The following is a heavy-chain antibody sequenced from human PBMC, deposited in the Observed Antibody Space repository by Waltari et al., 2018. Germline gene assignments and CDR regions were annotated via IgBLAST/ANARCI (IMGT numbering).Heavy chain of an antibody. CDR3: ARAFSYDSGGYV. D-gene: IGHD3-22*01. V-gene: IGHV3-9*01. CDR1: GFNFDDYG. Sequence: EVQLVESGGGLVQPGRSLRLSCVGSGFNFDDYGMYWVRQRPGKGLEWVSGISWNSGGIGYADSMRGRFTISRDNAKNSLYLQMNSLRAEDTAVYYCARAFSYDSGGYVWGQGTLVTVSS. J-gene: IGHJ4*02. CDR2: ISWNSGGI.